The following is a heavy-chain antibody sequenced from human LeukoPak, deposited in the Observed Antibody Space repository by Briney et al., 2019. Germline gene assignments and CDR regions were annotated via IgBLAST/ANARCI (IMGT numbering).Heavy chain of an antibody. CDR3: AKDPWLRYFDWSAEATYFEY. CDR2: ISGSGGST. J-gene: IGHJ4*02. D-gene: IGHD3-9*01. Sequence: GGSLRLSCAASGFTFSSYAMSWVRQAPGKGLEWVSAISGSGGSTYYADTVKGRFTISRDNFKNTLYLQMNSLRAEDTAVYYCAKDPWLRYFDWSAEATYFEYWGQGTLVTVSS. CDR1: GFTFSSYA. V-gene: IGHV3-23*01.